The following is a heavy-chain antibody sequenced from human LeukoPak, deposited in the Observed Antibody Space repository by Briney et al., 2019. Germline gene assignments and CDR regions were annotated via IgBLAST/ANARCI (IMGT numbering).Heavy chain of an antibody. CDR1: GFTFSTYW. Sequence: GGSLRLSCAASGFTFSTYWMHWVRQAPGKGLVWVSRINTDGSDTNSADSVKGRFTISRDNAKNSLYLQMNSPRAEDTAVYYCARDKSYTSSADYWGQGTLVTVSS. CDR3: ARDKSYTSSADY. D-gene: IGHD6-6*01. J-gene: IGHJ4*02. V-gene: IGHV3-74*01. CDR2: INTDGSDT.